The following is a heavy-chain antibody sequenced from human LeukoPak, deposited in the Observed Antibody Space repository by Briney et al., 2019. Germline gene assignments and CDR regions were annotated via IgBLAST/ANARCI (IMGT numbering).Heavy chain of an antibody. Sequence: SQTLSLTCTVSGGSISSGGYYWSWFRQPPGEGLEWIGSIYYTGSPNYNPSLKSRVTISVVMSKNQFSLKLASVTPADTAVYYCARANYFDYWGQGTLVTVSS. CDR1: GGSISSGGYY. CDR2: IYYTGSP. CDR3: ARANYFDY. J-gene: IGHJ4*02. V-gene: IGHV4-61*08.